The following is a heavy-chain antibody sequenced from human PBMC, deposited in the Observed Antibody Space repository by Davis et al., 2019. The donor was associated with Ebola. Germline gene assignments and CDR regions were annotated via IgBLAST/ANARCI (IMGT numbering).Heavy chain of an antibody. D-gene: IGHD2-8*01. CDR1: GFTFDDYA. V-gene: IGHV3-9*01. Sequence: SLKISCAASGFTFDDYAMHWVRQAPGKGLEWVSGISWNSGSIGYADSVKGRFTISRDNAKNSLYLQMNSLRAEDTALYYCASQDKYCTNGVCFLDYYGMDVWGKGTTVTVSS. CDR3: ASQDKYCTNGVCFLDYYGMDV. J-gene: IGHJ6*04. CDR2: ISWNSGSI.